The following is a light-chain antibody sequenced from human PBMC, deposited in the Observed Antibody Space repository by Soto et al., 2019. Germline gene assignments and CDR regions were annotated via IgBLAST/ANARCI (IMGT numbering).Light chain of an antibody. CDR3: TSYTITSPYV. Sequence: QSALTQPDSMSGSPGQSITISCTGTSSDIGRYNFVSWYQHHPGKAPKLIIYEATKRPSGVSYRFSGSKSGNTASLTISGLQAEDEADYYCTSYTITSPYVFGTGTKVTV. J-gene: IGLJ1*01. CDR1: SSDIGRYNF. CDR2: EAT. V-gene: IGLV2-14*01.